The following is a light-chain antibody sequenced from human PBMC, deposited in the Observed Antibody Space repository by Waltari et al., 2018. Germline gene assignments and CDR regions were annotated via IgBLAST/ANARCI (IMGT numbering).Light chain of an antibody. J-gene: IGKJ2*03. CDR2: WAS. CDR3: QQYYSIPRS. CDR1: QCVLFSSNNEYY. V-gene: IGKV4-1*01. Sequence: DIVMTQSPDSLAVSLGERVNLNCKSSQCVLFSSNNEYYLAWYQQKPGQPPKLLIYWASTRESGVPDRFSGSGSGTDFTLTISSLQAEDVAVYYCQQYYSIPRSFGQGTKLEIK.